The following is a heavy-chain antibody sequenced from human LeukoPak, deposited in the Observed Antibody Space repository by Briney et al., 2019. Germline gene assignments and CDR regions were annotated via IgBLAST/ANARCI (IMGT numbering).Heavy chain of an antibody. J-gene: IGHJ2*01. Sequence: PGGSLGLSCAASGFTFSSYSMNWVRQAPGKGLEWVSSISSSSSYIYYADSVKGRFTISRDNAKNSLYLQMNSLRAEDTAVYYCARVVHGIDWYFDLWGRGTLVTVSS. V-gene: IGHV3-21*01. CDR2: ISSSSSYI. CDR1: GFTFSSYS. CDR3: ARVVHGIDWYFDL. D-gene: IGHD1-1*01.